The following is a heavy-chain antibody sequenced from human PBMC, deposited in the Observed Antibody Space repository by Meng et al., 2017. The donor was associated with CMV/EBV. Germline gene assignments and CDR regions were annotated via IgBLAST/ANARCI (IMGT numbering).Heavy chain of an antibody. V-gene: IGHV4-39*07. Sequence: SETLSLTCTVSGGSISSSSYYWGWIRQPPGKGLEWIGSIYYSGSTYYNPSLKSRVTISVDTSKNQFSLKLSSVTAADTAVYYCARAEAGIAVAGTQDYWGQGTLVTVSS. CDR3: ARAEAGIAVAGTQDY. CDR1: GGSISSSSYY. D-gene: IGHD6-19*01. CDR2: IYYSGST. J-gene: IGHJ4*02.